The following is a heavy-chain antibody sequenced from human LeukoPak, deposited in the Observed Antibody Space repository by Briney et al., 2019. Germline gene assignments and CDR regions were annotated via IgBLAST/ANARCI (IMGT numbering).Heavy chain of an antibody. V-gene: IGHV1-2*02. J-gene: IGHJ4*02. CDR2: INPNSGGT. CDR3: ARAPVLLWFGELPFPDY. CDR1: GYTFTGYY. D-gene: IGHD3-10*01. Sequence: GASVKVSCKASGYTFTGYYMHWVRQAPGQGLEWMGWINPNSGGTNYAQKFQGRVTTTRDTSISTAYMELSRLRSDDTAVYYCARAPVLLWFGELPFPDYWGQGTLVTVSS.